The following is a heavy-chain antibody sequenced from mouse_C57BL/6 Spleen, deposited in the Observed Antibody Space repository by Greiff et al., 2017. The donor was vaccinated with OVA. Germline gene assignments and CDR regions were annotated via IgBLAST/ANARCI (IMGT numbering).Heavy chain of an antibody. V-gene: IGHV1-53*01. Sequence: QVQLQQPGTELVKPGASVKLSCKASGYTFTSYWMHWVKQRPGQGLEWIGNINPSNGGTNYNEKFKSKATLTVDKSSSTANMQLSSLTSEDSAVYYCARWSYYGYDSSFDYWGQGTTLTVSS. CDR1: GYTFTSYW. CDR2: INPSNGGT. CDR3: ARWSYYGYDSSFDY. J-gene: IGHJ2*01. D-gene: IGHD2-2*01.